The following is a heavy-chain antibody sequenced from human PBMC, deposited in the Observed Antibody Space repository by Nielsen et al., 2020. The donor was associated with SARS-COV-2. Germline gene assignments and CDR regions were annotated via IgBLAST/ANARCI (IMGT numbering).Heavy chain of an antibody. CDR3: ARDKRPTIAVAGTLSAAGDF. J-gene: IGHJ4*02. V-gene: IGHV3-33*08. CDR2: IWYDGSNK. D-gene: IGHD6-19*01. CDR1: GFAFSTYG. Sequence: GESLKISCAASGFAFSTYGMHWVRQPPGKGLEWLAVIWYDGSNKYYADSVKGRFTISRDNSKNTLFLQMNSLRAEDTALYYCARDKRPTIAVAGTLSAAGDFWGQGTLVTVSS.